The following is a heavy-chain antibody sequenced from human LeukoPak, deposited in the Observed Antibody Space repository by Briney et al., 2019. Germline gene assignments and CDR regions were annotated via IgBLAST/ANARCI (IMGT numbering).Heavy chain of an antibody. CDR2: INHSGST. Sequence: PSETLSLTCAVYGGSISGYYWSWIRQPPGKGLEWIGEINHSGSTNYNPSLKSRVTISVDTSKNQFSLKLSSVTAADTAVYYCARRAQRLVYARAYDYWGQGTLVTVSS. CDR1: GGSISGYY. J-gene: IGHJ4*02. D-gene: IGHD2-8*01. V-gene: IGHV4-34*01. CDR3: ARRAQRLVYARAYDY.